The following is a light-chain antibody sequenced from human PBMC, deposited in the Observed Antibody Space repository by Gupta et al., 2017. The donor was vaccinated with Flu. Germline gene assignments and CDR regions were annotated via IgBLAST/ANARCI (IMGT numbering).Light chain of an antibody. V-gene: IGLV5-45*01. J-gene: IGLJ2*01. CDR2: YNSDSDK. CDR3: MIWHSSAWV. Sequence: CTFSSSINVGTSKRYWYQQKPGSPPQYLLTYNSDSDKKQGSGVPSRFSGSKDASANAGILLIAGLQAEDEDDYYCMIWHSSAWVFGGGTKLTVL. CDR1: SSINVGTSK.